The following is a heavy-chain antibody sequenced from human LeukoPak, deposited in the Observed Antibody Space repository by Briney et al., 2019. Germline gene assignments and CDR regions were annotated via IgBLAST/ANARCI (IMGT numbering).Heavy chain of an antibody. J-gene: IGHJ6*03. Sequence: GRSLRLSCAASGFTFSSYGMHWVRQAPGKGLEWVAVISYDGSNKYYADSVKGRFTISRDNSKNTLYLQMNSLRAEDTAVYYCATDAGGYSGSYSSYYYYMDVWGKRTTVTVSS. V-gene: IGHV3-30*03. CDR1: GFTFSSYG. D-gene: IGHD1-26*01. CDR3: ATDAGGYSGSYSSYYYYMDV. CDR2: ISYDGSNK.